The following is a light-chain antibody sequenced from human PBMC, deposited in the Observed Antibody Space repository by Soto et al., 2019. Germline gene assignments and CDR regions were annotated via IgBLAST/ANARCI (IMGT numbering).Light chain of an antibody. CDR2: KDD. J-gene: IGLJ2*01. V-gene: IGLV6-57*04. Sequence: NFMLTQPHSVSESPGKTVSISCTRSSGSIGNNYVQWFQQRPGSAPITLIYKDDQRPSGVPDRFSGSIDDSSNSASLTISGLKTEDEAEYFCQSYDSSLSEGVFGGGTKVTVL. CDR1: SGSIGNNY. CDR3: QSYDSSLSEGV.